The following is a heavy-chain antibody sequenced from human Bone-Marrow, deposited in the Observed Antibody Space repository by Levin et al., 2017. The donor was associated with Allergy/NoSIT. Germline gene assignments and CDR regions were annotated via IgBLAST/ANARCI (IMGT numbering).Heavy chain of an antibody. D-gene: IGHD4-23*01. V-gene: IGHV3-23*01. CDR3: ANSHGYGGNSAVDG. CDR2: ISGSGGST. Sequence: PGGSLRLSCAASGFTFSSYAMSWVRQAPGKGLEWVSAISGSGGSTYYADSVKGRFTISRDNSKNTLYLQMNSLRAEDTAVYYCANSHGYGGNSAVDGWGQGTTVTVSS. J-gene: IGHJ6*02. CDR1: GFTFSSYA.